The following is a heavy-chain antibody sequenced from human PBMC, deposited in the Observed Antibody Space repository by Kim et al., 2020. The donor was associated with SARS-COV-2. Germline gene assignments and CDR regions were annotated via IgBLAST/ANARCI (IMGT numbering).Heavy chain of an antibody. CDR2: IWNDGTTK. CDR1: EFTFSSYG. J-gene: IGHJ6*03. V-gene: IGHV3-33*01. Sequence: GGSLRLSCAASEFTFSSYGMHWVRQAPGKGLEWVALIWNDGTTKNYADSVKGRFTISRDNSKHTLYLQMNSLRGEDTAVYYCARGDSSSSYYYYMDVWGKGTTVTVSS. D-gene: IGHD6-13*01. CDR3: ARGDSSSSYYYYMDV.